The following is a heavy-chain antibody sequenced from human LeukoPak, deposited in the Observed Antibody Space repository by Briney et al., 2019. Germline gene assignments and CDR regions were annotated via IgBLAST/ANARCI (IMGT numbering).Heavy chain of an antibody. CDR3: ARATTYYFDY. Sequence: SETLSLTCTVSGGSISSYYWSWIRQPPGKGLEWIGYIYYSGSSNYNPSLKRRVTISVDTSKNQFSLKLSSVTAADTAVYYCARATTYYFDYWGQGTLVTVSS. D-gene: IGHD1-14*01. CDR1: GGSISSYY. CDR2: IYYSGSS. J-gene: IGHJ4*02. V-gene: IGHV4-59*01.